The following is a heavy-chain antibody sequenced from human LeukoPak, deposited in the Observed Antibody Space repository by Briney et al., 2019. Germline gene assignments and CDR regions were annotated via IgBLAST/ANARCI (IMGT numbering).Heavy chain of an antibody. V-gene: IGHV4-38-2*01. CDR1: GYFIRTGYY. J-gene: IGHJ6*03. Sequence: SETLSLTCSVSGYFIRTGYYWGWIRQPPGKGLEWIGSMYYTGGTYNNPSLKSRVTISVDTSENRLSLKLRSVTAADTAVYYCARFAVAGVYYYYMDVWGKGTTVTVSS. CDR2: MYYTGGT. D-gene: IGHD6-19*01. CDR3: ARFAVAGVYYYYMDV.